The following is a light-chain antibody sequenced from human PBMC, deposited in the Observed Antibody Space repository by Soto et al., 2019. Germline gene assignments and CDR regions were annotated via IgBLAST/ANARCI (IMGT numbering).Light chain of an antibody. J-gene: IGKJ1*01. CDR2: DTS. V-gene: IGKV3-20*01. CDR3: QQYGSSHPWT. CDR1: QSVSSN. Sequence: TQSPATLSVYPGERATLSCRASQSVSSNLAWYQQKPGQAPRLLIYDTSDRASGIPARFSGSGSGTDFTLTISRLEPEDFAVYYCQQYGSSHPWTFGQGTKVDIK.